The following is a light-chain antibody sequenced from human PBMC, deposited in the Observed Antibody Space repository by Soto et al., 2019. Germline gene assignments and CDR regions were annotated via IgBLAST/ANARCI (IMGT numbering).Light chain of an antibody. V-gene: IGLV1-44*01. Sequence: QSVLTQRPSASGTPGQRVTISCSGSSSNIGGNTVNWYQQLPGTAPKLLIYSNNQRPSGVPDRFSGSKSGTSASLAISRLQSEDEADYYCAAWDDSLNAVVFGGGTQLTVL. CDR2: SNN. CDR1: SSNIGGNT. J-gene: IGLJ2*01. CDR3: AAWDDSLNAVV.